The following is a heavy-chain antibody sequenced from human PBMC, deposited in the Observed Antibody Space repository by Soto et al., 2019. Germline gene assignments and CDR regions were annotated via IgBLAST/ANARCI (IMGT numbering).Heavy chain of an antibody. J-gene: IGHJ4*02. V-gene: IGHV4-39*01. D-gene: IGHD1-1*01. CDR1: GGSISSSSYY. CDR3: ATLGTPGTALYYFDY. Sequence: PSETLSLTCTVSGGSISSSSYYWGWIRQPPGKGLEWIGSIFYSGSTYYNPSLKSRVTISVDTSKNQFSLNLSFGTATDMAVYYCATLGTPGTALYYFDYWGQGTLVTVSS. CDR2: IFYSGST.